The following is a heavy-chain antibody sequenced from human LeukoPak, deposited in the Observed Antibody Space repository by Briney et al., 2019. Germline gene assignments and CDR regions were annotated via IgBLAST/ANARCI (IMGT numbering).Heavy chain of an antibody. CDR1: GESSFSSYY. J-gene: IGHJ4*02. CDR3: SRQVVGNDY. Sequence: SETLSLTCAVYGESSFSSYYWSWIRQIPGGALEWIGEINHSGYTNYNPSLKSRVTLSIDTSKNQFSLRLNSVTAADTAVYYCSRQVVGNDYWGQGTLVTVSS. CDR2: INHSGYT. D-gene: IGHD3-22*01. V-gene: IGHV4-34*01.